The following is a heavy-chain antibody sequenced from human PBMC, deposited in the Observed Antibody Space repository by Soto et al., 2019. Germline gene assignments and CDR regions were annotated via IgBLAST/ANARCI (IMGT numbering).Heavy chain of an antibody. D-gene: IGHD2-21*02. CDR1: GDTFTDYY. J-gene: IGHJ4*02. V-gene: IGHV1-46*01. CDR3: ARGGHVVVMTAALDY. Sequence: QVQLVQSRAGVKKPGASVKVSCNASGDTFTDYYIHWVRQDPGQGLEWMGTVNPSGGHTTYAQHFLGRMTMTRDTSTSTLYMELTSLTSEDTAVYYCARGGHVVVMTAALDYWGQGTLVTVSS. CDR2: VNPSGGHT.